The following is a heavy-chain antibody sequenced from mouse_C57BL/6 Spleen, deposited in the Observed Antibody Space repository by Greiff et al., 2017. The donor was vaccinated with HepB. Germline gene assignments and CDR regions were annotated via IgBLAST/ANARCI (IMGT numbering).Heavy chain of an antibody. V-gene: IGHV5-17*01. CDR2: ISSGSSTI. J-gene: IGHJ4*01. Sequence: EVQLVESGGGLVKPGGSLKLSCAASGFTFSDYGMHWVRQAPEKGLKWVAYISSGSSTIYYADTVKGRFTISRDNAKNTLFLQMTSLRSEDTAMYYCARQVYYDYPYYYAMDYWGQGTSVTVSS. D-gene: IGHD2-4*01. CDR3: ARQVYYDYPYYYAMDY. CDR1: GFTFSDYG.